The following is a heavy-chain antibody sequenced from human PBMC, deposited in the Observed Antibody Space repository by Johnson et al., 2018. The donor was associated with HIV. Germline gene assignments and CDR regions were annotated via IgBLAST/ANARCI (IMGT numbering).Heavy chain of an antibody. Sequence: VQLVESGGGLVQPGGSLRLSCTVAGFRFDDYGMSWVRQAPGKGLEWISTINWNGGRTGYVDSLKGRFTISRDNAKMSLYLQMNSLRAEDTAVYYCARERQSSSWYDAFDIWGQGTMVTVSS. V-gene: IGHV3-20*04. CDR2: INWNGGRT. CDR3: ARERQSSSWYDAFDI. J-gene: IGHJ3*02. D-gene: IGHD6-13*01. CDR1: GFRFDDYG.